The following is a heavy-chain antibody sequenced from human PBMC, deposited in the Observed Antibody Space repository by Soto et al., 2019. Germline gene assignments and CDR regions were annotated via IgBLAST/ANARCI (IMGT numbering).Heavy chain of an antibody. Sequence: SETLSLTCAVYGGSFSGYYWSWIRQPPGKGLEWIGEINHSGSTNYNPSLKSRVTISVDTSKNQFSLKLSSVTAADTAVYYCARGMIWRSYYHMDVWGKGTTVTVSS. J-gene: IGHJ6*03. CDR1: GGSFSGYY. CDR2: INHSGST. CDR3: ARGMIWRSYYHMDV. D-gene: IGHD1-1*01. V-gene: IGHV4-34*01.